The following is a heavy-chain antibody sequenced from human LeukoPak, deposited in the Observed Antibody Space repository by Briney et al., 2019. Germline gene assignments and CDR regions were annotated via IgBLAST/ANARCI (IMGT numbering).Heavy chain of an antibody. Sequence: GGSLSLSCAASGFIFDNYGLVWVSQAPGKGMEWVSAIGNDGGGTTYADFVEGRVCVSRDNPKNTLFLQMTSLRAEDTSPYYCAKGSSVYFFDLWGQGTLVTVSS. CDR2: IGNDGGGT. J-gene: IGHJ4*02. CDR1: GFIFDNYG. CDR3: AKGSSVYFFDL. D-gene: IGHD6-19*01. V-gene: IGHV3-23*01.